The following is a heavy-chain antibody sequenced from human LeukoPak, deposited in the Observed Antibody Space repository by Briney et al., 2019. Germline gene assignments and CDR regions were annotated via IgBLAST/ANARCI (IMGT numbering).Heavy chain of an antibody. D-gene: IGHD2/OR15-2a*01. Sequence: SETLSLTCTVSGGSLSNYYWSWIRQPPGKGLEWIGYIHYSGSTSYYPSLESRVTISVDTSKTQFSLKLSSVTAADTAVYYCARHLRNSFFDYWGQGTLVTVSS. V-gene: IGHV4-59*08. J-gene: IGHJ4*02. CDR1: GGSLSNYY. CDR2: IHYSGST. CDR3: ARHLRNSFFDY.